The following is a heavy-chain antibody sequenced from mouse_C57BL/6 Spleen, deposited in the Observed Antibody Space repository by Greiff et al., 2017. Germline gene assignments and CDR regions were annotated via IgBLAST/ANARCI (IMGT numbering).Heavy chain of an antibody. CDR3: AITTVVAYYAMDY. CDR2: ISSGSSTI. D-gene: IGHD1-1*01. V-gene: IGHV5-17*01. J-gene: IGHJ4*01. Sequence: EVQVVESGGGLVKPGGSLKLSCAASGFTFSDYGMHWVRQAPEKGLEWVAYISSGSSTIYYADTVKGRFTISRDNAKNTLFLQMTSLRSEDTAMYYCAITTVVAYYAMDYWGQGTSVTVSS. CDR1: GFTFSDYG.